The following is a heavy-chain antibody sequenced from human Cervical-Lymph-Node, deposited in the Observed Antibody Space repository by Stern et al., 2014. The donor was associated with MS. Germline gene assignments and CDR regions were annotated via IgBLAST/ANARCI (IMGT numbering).Heavy chain of an antibody. Sequence: VQLVQSGAEVKKPGASVKVSCKASGYTFTSYDINWVRQATGQGLEWMGWMNPNSGNTGYAQKFQGRVTMTRNTSISTAYMELSSVRSEDTAVYYCARGHIAVAGTGFDYWGQGTLVTVSS. J-gene: IGHJ4*02. CDR1: GYTFTSYD. V-gene: IGHV1-8*01. CDR2: MNPNSGNT. D-gene: IGHD6-19*01. CDR3: ARGHIAVAGTGFDY.